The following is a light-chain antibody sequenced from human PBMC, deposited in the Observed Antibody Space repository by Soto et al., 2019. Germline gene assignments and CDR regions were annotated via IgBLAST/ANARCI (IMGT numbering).Light chain of an antibody. CDR3: QQYSSWPPWT. CDR2: YIS. J-gene: IGKJ1*01. V-gene: IGKV3D-15*01. CDR1: QSAGNF. Sequence: EIVMTQSPATLSLSPGETASXSCXASQSAGNFLAWYQQKPGQAPRLLIYYISTRATGIPARFSGSGSGTEFTLTINSLQSEDSAVYYCQQYSSWPPWTFGQGTKVDIK.